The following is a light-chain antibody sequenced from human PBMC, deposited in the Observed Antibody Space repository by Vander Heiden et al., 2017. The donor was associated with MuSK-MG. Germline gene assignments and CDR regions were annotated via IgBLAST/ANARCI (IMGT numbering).Light chain of an antibody. V-gene: IGLV2-14*01. CDR2: EVS. Sequence: QSALTQPASVSGSPGQSITISCTGTSSDGGGYNDVSWYQQHPGKAPKLMIYEVSNRPSGVSNRCSGSKSGNTASLTISGLQAEDEADYYCSSYTSSSTRLYVFGTGTKVTVL. CDR1: SSDGGGYND. J-gene: IGLJ1*01. CDR3: SSYTSSSTRLYV.